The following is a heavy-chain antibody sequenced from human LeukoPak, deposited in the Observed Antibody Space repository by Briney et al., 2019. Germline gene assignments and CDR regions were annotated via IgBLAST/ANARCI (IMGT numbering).Heavy chain of an antibody. D-gene: IGHD3-3*01. V-gene: IGHV6-1*01. CDR3: ERVGPRLLGVAATRFDY. CDR1: GDSVSSNTAA. CDR2: TYYRSKWYY. J-gene: IGHJ4*02. Sequence: SQTLSLTCAISGDSVSSNTAAWNWIRQSPSRGLEWLGRTYYRSKWYYDYAVSLKSRITIYPDTSKNQFSLQLNSVTPEDTAVYYCERVGPRLLGVAATRFDYWGQGPLVTVSS.